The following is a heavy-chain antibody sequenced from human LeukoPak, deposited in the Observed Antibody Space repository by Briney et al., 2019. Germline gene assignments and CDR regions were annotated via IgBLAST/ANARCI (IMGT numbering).Heavy chain of an antibody. Sequence: ASVKVSCKASGYTFTGYYMHWVRQAPGQGLEWMGWINPNSGGTNYAQKFQGRVTMTRDTSISTAYMELSSLRSEDTAVYYCARTGLHSSGYYFLYYYYYYYMDVWGKGTTVTVSS. CDR2: INPNSGGT. J-gene: IGHJ6*03. CDR1: GYTFTGYY. CDR3: ARTGLHSSGYYFLYYYYYYYMDV. V-gene: IGHV1-2*02. D-gene: IGHD3-22*01.